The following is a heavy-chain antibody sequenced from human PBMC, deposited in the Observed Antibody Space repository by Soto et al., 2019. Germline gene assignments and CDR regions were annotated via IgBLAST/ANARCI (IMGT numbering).Heavy chain of an antibody. D-gene: IGHD3-22*01. J-gene: IGHJ4*02. CDR3: AAHDSGGYYAEY. CDR2: IHYSGST. V-gene: IGHV4-39*01. CDR1: GDSVTISDYY. Sequence: QLQLQESGPGLVKPSETLSLTCTVSGDSVTISDYYWGWIRQPPGKGLEWIGSIHYSGSTYYNPSLKSRVTISADTSKKQFSLKLTSETAADAAVYYCAAHDSGGYYAEYWGQGTLVTVSA.